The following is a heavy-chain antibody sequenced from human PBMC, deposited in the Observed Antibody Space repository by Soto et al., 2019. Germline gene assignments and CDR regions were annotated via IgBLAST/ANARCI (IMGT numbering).Heavy chain of an antibody. CDR3: ARALDTARLTLHRYYAYGMDV. CDR1: GFTFSSYS. V-gene: IGHV3-48*02. J-gene: IGHJ6*02. D-gene: IGHD5-18*01. CDR2: ISSSSSSI. Sequence: EVQLVESGGGLVQPGGSLRLSCAASGFTFSSYSMNWVRQAPGKGLEWVSYISSSSSSIYYADSVKGRFTISRDTAKNSINLHMNGLRDEDTAVYYCARALDTARLTLHRYYAYGMDVWGQGTTVTFSS.